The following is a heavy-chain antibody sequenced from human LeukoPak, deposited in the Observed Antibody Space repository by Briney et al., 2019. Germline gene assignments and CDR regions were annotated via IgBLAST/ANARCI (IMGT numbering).Heavy chain of an antibody. CDR3: SRSQFDH. J-gene: IGHJ4*02. CDR1: GFPFSSYW. CDR2: ISGDGTIK. D-gene: IGHD3-9*01. Sequence: GGSLRLSCEPSGFPFSSYWMLWVRQAPGKGLVWVSRISGDGTIKTYADFVRGRFTISRDNTKNILYLQMNSLRVEDTAIYFCSRSQFDHWGQGVLVTVSS. V-gene: IGHV3-74*03.